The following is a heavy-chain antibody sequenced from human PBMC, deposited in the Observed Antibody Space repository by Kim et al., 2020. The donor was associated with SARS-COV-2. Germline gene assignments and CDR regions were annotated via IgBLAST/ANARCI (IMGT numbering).Heavy chain of an antibody. CDR3: ARLYIEMATITYFDY. V-gene: IGHV4-34*01. CDR1: GGSFSGYY. D-gene: IGHD5-12*01. CDR2: INHSGST. Sequence: SETLSLTCAVYGGSFSGYYWSWIRQPPGKGLEWIGEINHSGSTNYNPSLKSRVTISVDTSKNQFSLKLSSVTAADTAVYYCARLYIEMATITYFDYWGQGTLVTVSS. J-gene: IGHJ4*02.